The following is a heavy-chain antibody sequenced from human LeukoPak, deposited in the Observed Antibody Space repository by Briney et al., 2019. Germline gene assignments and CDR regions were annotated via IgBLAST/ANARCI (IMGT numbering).Heavy chain of an antibody. CDR3: ARDHVRSGWYYYGMDV. Sequence: PSETLSLTCTVSGGSISSSSYYWGWIRQPPGKGLEWIGSIYYSGSTYYNPSLKSRVTISVDTSKNQFSLKLSSVTAADTAVYYCARDHVRSGWYYYGMDVWGQGTTVTVSS. D-gene: IGHD6-19*01. V-gene: IGHV4-39*07. CDR2: IYYSGST. CDR1: GGSISSSSYY. J-gene: IGHJ6*02.